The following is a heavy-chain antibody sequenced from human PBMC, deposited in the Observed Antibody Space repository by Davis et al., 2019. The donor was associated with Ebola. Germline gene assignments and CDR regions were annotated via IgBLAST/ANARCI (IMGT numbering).Heavy chain of an antibody. J-gene: IGHJ5*02. CDR1: GGTFSSYA. D-gene: IGHD3-9*01. CDR3: ARSVDWLSQPYNWFDP. V-gene: IGHV1-69*13. Sequence: SVKVSCKASGGTFSSYAISWVRQAPGQGLEWMGGIIPIFGTANYAQKFQGRVTITADESTSTAYMELSSLRSEDTAVYYCARSVDWLSQPYNWFDPWGQGTLVTVSS. CDR2: IIPIFGTA.